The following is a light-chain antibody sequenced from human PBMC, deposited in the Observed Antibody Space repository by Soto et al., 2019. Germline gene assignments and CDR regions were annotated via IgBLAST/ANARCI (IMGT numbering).Light chain of an antibody. Sequence: EIVMTQSPAILSVSPGERATLSRRASQSVSSNLAWYQQKPGQAPRLLIYSTSTRATGVPARFSGSGCGTEFTLTISSLQSEDFAVYFCQQYNNWPLAFGPGTKVDFK. V-gene: IGKV3-15*01. J-gene: IGKJ3*01. CDR2: STS. CDR3: QQYNNWPLA. CDR1: QSVSSN.